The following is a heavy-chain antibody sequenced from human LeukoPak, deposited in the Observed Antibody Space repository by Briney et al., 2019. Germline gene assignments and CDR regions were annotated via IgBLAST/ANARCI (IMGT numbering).Heavy chain of an antibody. Sequence: SQTLSLTCAISGDSVSSNSASWNWIRQPPSRGLEWLGRTYYRSKWYFDYAVSVKSRLTINPDTSKNQFSLQLDSVTPEDTAVYYCARGGFGMTVAQFDYWGQGTLVTVSS. V-gene: IGHV6-1*01. D-gene: IGHD6-19*01. J-gene: IGHJ4*02. CDR3: ARGGFGMTVAQFDY. CDR1: GDSVSSNSAS. CDR2: TYYRSKWYF.